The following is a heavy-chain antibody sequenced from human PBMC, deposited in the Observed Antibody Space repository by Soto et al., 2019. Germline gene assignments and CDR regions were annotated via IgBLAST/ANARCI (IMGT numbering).Heavy chain of an antibody. D-gene: IGHD3-10*01. CDR3: ARDRSMVRGRSTGYGMDV. Sequence: VQSGAEVKKPGASVKVSCKASGYTFTSYGISWVRQAPGQGLEWMGWISAYNGNTNYAQKLQGRVTMTTDTSTSTAYMELRSLRSDDTAVYYCARDRSMVRGRSTGYGMDVWGQGTTVTVSS. CDR1: GYTFTSYG. V-gene: IGHV1-18*01. J-gene: IGHJ6*02. CDR2: ISAYNGNT.